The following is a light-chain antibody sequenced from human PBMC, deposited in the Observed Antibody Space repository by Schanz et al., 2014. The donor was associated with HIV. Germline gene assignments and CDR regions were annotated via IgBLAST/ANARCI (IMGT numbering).Light chain of an antibody. CDR1: NSDIDFYYY. CDR2: DGS. Sequence: QSALTQPASVSGSPGQSIAISCTGPNSDIDFYYYVSWFQQHPGKAPQLMLYDGSRRPSGVSDRFSGSKSDNTASLTISGLQADDEADYYCCSYADGGTYVFGSGTKLTVL. CDR3: CSYADGGTYV. J-gene: IGLJ1*01. V-gene: IGLV2-23*01.